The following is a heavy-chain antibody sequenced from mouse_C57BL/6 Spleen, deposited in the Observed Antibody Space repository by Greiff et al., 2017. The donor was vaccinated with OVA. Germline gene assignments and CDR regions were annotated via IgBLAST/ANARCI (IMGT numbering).Heavy chain of an antibody. V-gene: IGHV1-15*01. D-gene: IGHD1-1*01. CDR2: IDPETGGT. J-gene: IGHJ4*01. Sequence: VQLQQSGAELVRPGASVTLSCKASGYTFTDYEMHWVKQTPVHGLEWIGAIDPETGGTAYNQKFKGKAILTADKSSSTAYMELRSLTSEDSAVYYCTGSGYYSSSYPCDAMDYWGQGTSVTVSS. CDR3: TGSGYYSSSYPCDAMDY. CDR1: GYTFTDYE.